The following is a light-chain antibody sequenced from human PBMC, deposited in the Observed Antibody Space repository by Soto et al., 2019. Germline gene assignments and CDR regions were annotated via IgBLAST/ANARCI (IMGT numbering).Light chain of an antibody. J-gene: IGKJ4*01. CDR3: QQYYNTPLT. V-gene: IGKV4-1*01. CDR1: QSVFSSSSNKNY. Sequence: DIVMTQSPDSLAVSLGERATINCKSSQSVFSSSSNKNYLTWYQQKPGQPPKLLIYWASTRESGVPDRFSGSGSGTDFTLTISSLQAEDVAVYYCQQYYNTPLTFGGGTKVEIK. CDR2: WAS.